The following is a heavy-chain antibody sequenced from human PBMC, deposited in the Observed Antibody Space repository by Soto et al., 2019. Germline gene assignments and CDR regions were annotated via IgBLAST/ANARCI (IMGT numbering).Heavy chain of an antibody. CDR1: GFTFSYAG. Sequence: GLSLGLSCAASGFTFSYAGMHGVRHAPGKGLEWVAVISYDGGDKYYTDSVKGRFTISRDNPKNTLYLQMNSLRPDDTAVYYCENLECYYYYPGVDVWGQGTTVTVSS. J-gene: IGHJ6*02. CDR2: ISYDGGDK. V-gene: IGHV3-30*18. CDR3: ENLECYYYYPGVDV. D-gene: IGHD3-3*01.